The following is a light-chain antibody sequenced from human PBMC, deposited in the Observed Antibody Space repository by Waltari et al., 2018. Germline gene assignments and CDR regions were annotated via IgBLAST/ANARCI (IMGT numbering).Light chain of an antibody. V-gene: IGLV4-69*01. CDR1: SGHSTNV. J-gene: IGLJ3*02. CDR3: QTGGHGTWV. CDR2: VNSDGSH. Sequence: QLVLTQSPSASASLGASVKLTCTLSSGHSTNVIAWLQKRPEKGPRYLMKVNSDGSHNKGDESPDRFSGSSSGAERYLTISGLQSEDEADYYCQTGGHGTWVFGGGTKLTVL.